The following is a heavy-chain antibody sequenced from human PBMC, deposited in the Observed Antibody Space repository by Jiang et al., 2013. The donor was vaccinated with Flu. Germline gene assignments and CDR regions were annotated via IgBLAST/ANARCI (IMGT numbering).Heavy chain of an antibody. CDR3: ARHVPRGADYYFDS. D-gene: IGHD3-10*01. J-gene: IGHJ4*02. CDR2: IYYSGST. V-gene: IGHV4-59*08. CDR1: GGSISSYY. Sequence: GLVKPSETLSLTCTVSGGSISSYYWSWIRQPPGKGLEWIGYIYYSGSTNYNPSLKSRVTISVDTSKNQFSLKLSSVTAADTAVYYCARHVPRGADYYFDSWGQGALVTVSS.